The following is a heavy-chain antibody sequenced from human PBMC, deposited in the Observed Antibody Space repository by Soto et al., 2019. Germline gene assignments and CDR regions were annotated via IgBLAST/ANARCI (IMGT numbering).Heavy chain of an antibody. CDR3: AREPPRYCSSTSCYAGSSDY. J-gene: IGHJ4*02. D-gene: IGHD2-2*01. CDR1: GYTFTSYG. V-gene: IGHV1-18*01. Sequence: ASVKVSCKASGYTFTSYGSSWGRQAPGQGLEWMGWISAYNGNTNYAQKLQGRVTMTTDTSTSTAYMELRSLRSDDTAVYYCAREPPRYCSSTSCYAGSSDYWGQGTLVTVS. CDR2: ISAYNGNT.